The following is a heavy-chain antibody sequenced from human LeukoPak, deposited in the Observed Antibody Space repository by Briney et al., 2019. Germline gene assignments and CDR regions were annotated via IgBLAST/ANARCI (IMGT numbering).Heavy chain of an antibody. CDR3: AREITRSWYTYYYYMDV. D-gene: IGHD6-13*01. CDR2: IYTSGST. V-gene: IGHV4-4*07. Sequence: PSETLSLTCTVSGGSISSYYWSWIRQPAGKGLEWIWRIYTSGSTNYNPSLKSRVTMSVDTSKNQFSLKLSSVTAADTAVYYCAREITRSWYTYYYYMDVWGKGTTVTVSS. J-gene: IGHJ6*03. CDR1: GGSISSYY.